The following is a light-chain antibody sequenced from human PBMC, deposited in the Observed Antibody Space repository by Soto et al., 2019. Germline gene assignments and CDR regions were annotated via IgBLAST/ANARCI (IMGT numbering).Light chain of an antibody. CDR2: DVS. Sequence: QSALTQPASVSGSPGQSITISCTGTSSVVGGYNYVSWYQQHPGKAPKLMIYDVSNRPSGVSNRFSGSKSGNTASLTISGLQAEDEADYYCSSYTSSSTHYVFGTGTKLTVL. CDR1: SSVVGGYNY. J-gene: IGLJ1*01. V-gene: IGLV2-14*01. CDR3: SSYTSSSTHYV.